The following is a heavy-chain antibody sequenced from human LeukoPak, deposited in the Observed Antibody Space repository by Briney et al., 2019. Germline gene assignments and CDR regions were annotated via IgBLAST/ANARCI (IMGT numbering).Heavy chain of an antibody. CDR2: IYSGGTT. D-gene: IGHD4-17*01. CDR1: GFTFSSYA. V-gene: IGHV3-53*01. CDR3: ARVDYGDYQYFQH. J-gene: IGHJ1*01. Sequence: PGRSLRLSCAASGFTFSSYAMHWVRQAPGKGLEWVSVIYSGGTTYYADSVKGRFTISRDNSKNTLYLQMNSLRAEDTAVYYCARVDYGDYQYFQHWGQGTLVTVSS.